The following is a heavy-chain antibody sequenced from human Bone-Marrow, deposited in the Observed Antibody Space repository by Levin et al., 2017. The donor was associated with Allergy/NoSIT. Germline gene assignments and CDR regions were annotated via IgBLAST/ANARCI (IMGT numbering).Heavy chain of an antibody. Sequence: GESLKISCAASGFTFSSYAMSWVRQAPGKGLEWVSAISGSGGSTYYADSVKGQFTISRDNSKNTLYLQMNSLRAEDTAVYYCAKDIPGAGYYYDSSGELGYWGQGTLVTVSS. D-gene: IGHD3-22*01. CDR3: AKDIPGAGYYYDSSGELGY. V-gene: IGHV3-23*01. CDR2: ISGSGGST. CDR1: GFTFSSYA. J-gene: IGHJ4*02.